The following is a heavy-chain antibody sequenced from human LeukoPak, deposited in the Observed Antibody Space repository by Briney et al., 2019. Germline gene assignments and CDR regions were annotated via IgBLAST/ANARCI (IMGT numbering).Heavy chain of an antibody. D-gene: IGHD4-17*01. J-gene: IGHJ4*02. CDR1: GGSISSSSYY. CDR2: IYHSGST. CDR3: ARDLEDNYGDYPYFDY. V-gene: IGHV4-39*07. Sequence: PSETLSLTCTVSGGSISSSSYYWGWIRQPPGKGLEWIGSIYHSGSTYYNPSLKSRVTISVDTSKNQFSLKLSSVTAADTAVYYCARDLEDNYGDYPYFDYWGQGTLVTVSS.